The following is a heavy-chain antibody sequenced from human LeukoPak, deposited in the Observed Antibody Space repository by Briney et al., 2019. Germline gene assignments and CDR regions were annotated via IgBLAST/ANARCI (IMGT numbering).Heavy chain of an antibody. J-gene: IGHJ4*02. V-gene: IGHV5-51*01. CDR2: IYPGDFDT. Sequence: GESLKISCRGSGYSFTTYWIAWVRQMPGQGLEWMGIIYPGDFDTRYSPSFQGQVTISADKSINTVYLQWSSLKASDTAMYYCARGGTYCGGDCFSEGHFDYWGQGTLVTVSS. CDR1: GYSFTTYW. D-gene: IGHD2-21*02. CDR3: ARGGTYCGGDCFSEGHFDY.